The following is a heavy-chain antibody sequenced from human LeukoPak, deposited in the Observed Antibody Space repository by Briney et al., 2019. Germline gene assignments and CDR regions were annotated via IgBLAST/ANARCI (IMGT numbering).Heavy chain of an antibody. Sequence: GGPLKLSGEASGFTFRTYSMNWVRQPPGKGLNWVSPISSSSSYTYYADSVKSRFTIYRDNAKNSLYLQMNSLRAEDTAVYYCARDLADYYDSSGYYEGYWGQGTLVSVSS. CDR2: ISSSSSYT. D-gene: IGHD3-22*01. J-gene: IGHJ4*02. V-gene: IGHV3-21*01. CDR1: GFTFRTYS. CDR3: ARDLADYYDSSGYYEGY.